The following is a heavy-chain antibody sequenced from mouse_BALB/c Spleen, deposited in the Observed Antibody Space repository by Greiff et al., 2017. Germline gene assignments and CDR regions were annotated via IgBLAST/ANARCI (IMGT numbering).Heavy chain of an antibody. Sequence: VQLQQSGPGLVAPSQSLSITCTVSGFSLTSYGVHWVRQPPGKGLEWLGVIWAGGSTNYNSALMSRLSISKDNSKSQVFLKMNSLQTDDTAMYYCARDPRNYYGSNFDYWGQGTTLTVSS. V-gene: IGHV2-9*02. D-gene: IGHD1-1*01. CDR1: GFSLTSYG. J-gene: IGHJ2*01. CDR3: ARDPRNYYGSNFDY. CDR2: IWAGGST.